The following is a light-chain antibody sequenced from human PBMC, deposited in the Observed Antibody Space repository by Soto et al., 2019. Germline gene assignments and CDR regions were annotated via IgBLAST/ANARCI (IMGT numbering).Light chain of an antibody. CDR1: SSDVGAYDF. CDR2: EVS. CDR3: SSYTTTDPYV. V-gene: IGLV2-14*01. J-gene: IGLJ1*01. Sequence: QSALTQPASVSGSPGQSITISCTGTSSDVGAYDFVSWYQQHPGKAPKYLIYEVSNRPSGVSARFSGSKSGTTASLTISGLQAEDEADYYCSSYTTTDPYVFGTGTKLTVL.